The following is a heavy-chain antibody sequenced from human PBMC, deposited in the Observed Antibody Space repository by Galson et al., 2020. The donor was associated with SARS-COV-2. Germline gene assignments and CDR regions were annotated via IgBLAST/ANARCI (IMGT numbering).Heavy chain of an antibody. CDR1: GGSITSSSYY. Sequence: ETSETMSLTCTVSGGSITSSSYYWGWIRQPPGKGLEWIGSIYYSGNTHYNPSLRSRVTISVDTSKHKFSLKLSSVTAADTAVYYCAGSPRVAMPEYFDYWGQGTPVTVSS. D-gene: IGHD2-2*01. J-gene: IGHJ4*02. CDR2: IYYSGNT. CDR3: AGSPRVAMPEYFDY. V-gene: IGHV4-39*01.